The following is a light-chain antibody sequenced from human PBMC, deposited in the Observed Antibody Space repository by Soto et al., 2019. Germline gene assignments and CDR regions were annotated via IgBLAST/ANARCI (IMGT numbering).Light chain of an antibody. Sequence: TQSPATLSVSPGDRVTLSCRASQSVDINLAWYQQKAGQAPRLLVYGASTKATDMPGRFSGRGSGTEITLTINNLQSEDFAVYYCQQYRYWPRTFGQGTKVDI. CDR1: QSVDIN. J-gene: IGKJ1*01. CDR3: QQYRYWPRT. CDR2: GAS. V-gene: IGKV3-15*01.